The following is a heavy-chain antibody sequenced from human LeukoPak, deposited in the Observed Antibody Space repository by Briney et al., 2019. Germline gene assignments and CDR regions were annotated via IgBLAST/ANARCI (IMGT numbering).Heavy chain of an antibody. D-gene: IGHD3-3*01. V-gene: IGHV4-38-2*01. Sequence: KPSETLSLTCAVSGYSISSGYYWGWIRQPPGKGLEWIGRIYHSGSTYYNPSLKSRVTISVDTAKNQFSLKLSSVPAADTAVYYCARLSYDFWSGYYTVPFDWFDPWGQGTLVTVSS. CDR3: ARLSYDFWSGYYTVPFDWFDP. J-gene: IGHJ5*02. CDR2: IYHSGST. CDR1: GYSISSGYY.